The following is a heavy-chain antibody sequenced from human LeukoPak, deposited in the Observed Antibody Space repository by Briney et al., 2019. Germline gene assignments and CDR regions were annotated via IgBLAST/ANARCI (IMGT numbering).Heavy chain of an antibody. CDR2: IRSKAYGGTT. Sequence: GGSLRLSCTASGFTFGDYAMSWVRQAPGQGLEWVGFIRSKAYGGTTEYAASVKGRFTISRDDSKSIAYLQMNSLKTEDTAVYYCTRGRGIAARPGGFDYWGQGTLVTVSS. CDR1: GFTFGDYA. V-gene: IGHV3-49*04. J-gene: IGHJ4*02. D-gene: IGHD6-6*01. CDR3: TRGRGIAARPGGFDY.